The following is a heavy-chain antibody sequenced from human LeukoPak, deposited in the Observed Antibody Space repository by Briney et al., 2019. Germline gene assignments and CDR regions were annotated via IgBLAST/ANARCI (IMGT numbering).Heavy chain of an antibody. CDR3: AAAPGIAARPSGDL. D-gene: IGHD6-13*01. J-gene: IGHJ2*01. V-gene: IGHV1-58*02. CDR1: GFTFSSSA. CDR2: IVVGSGNT. Sequence: GTSVKVSCKASGFTFSSSAMQWVRQARGQRLEWIGWIVVGSGNTNYAQKFQERVTITRDMSTNTTYMELSSLRSEYTAVYYCAAAPGIAARPSGDLWGRGTLVTVSS.